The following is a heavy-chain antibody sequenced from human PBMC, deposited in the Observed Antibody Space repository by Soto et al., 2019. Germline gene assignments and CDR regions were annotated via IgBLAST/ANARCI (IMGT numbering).Heavy chain of an antibody. CDR1: GFSFSNYG. CDR3: LLDEYGDF. CDR2: ISNDGSTQ. D-gene: IGHD1-1*01. V-gene: IGHV3-30*03. J-gene: IGHJ4*02. Sequence: QVHWVESGGGVVHPGRSLRLSCAASGFSFSNYGVNWVRQPLGKGLEWVAVISNDGSTQYYSDSVKGRFTISRDNSKNTLALQMNSLRPEYTAIYYCLLDEYGDFRGQGALVTVSS.